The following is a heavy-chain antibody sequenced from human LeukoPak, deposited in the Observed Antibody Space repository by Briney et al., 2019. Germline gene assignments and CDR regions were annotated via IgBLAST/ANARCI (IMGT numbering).Heavy chain of an antibody. CDR2: IIPILGIA. D-gene: IGHD4-23*01. CDR3: ARDGGHYGGNSGPDY. Sequence: SVKVSCKASGGTFSSYAISWVRQAPGQGLEWMGRIIPILGIANYAQKFQGRVTITADKSTSTAYMELSSLRSEDTAVYYCARDGGHYGGNSGPDYWGQGTLVTVSS. CDR1: GGTFSSYA. J-gene: IGHJ4*02. V-gene: IGHV1-69*04.